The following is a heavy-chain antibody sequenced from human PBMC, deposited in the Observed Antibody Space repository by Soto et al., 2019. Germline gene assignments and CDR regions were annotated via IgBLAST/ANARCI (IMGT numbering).Heavy chain of an antibody. J-gene: IGHJ4*02. CDR2: ISYSGST. Sequence: PSETLSLTCTVSAGSISSGGYYWSWIRQHPGTGLEWIGHISYSGSTNYNPSLKSRVTISVDTSKNQFSLKLSSVTAADTAVYYCARLWFGEPVDYWGQGTLVTV. V-gene: IGHV4-61*08. D-gene: IGHD3-10*01. CDR1: AGSISSGGYY. CDR3: ARLWFGEPVDY.